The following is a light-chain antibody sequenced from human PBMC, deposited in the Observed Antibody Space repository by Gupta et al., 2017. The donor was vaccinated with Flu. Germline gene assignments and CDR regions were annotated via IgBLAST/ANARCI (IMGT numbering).Light chain of an antibody. CDR3: QQRGSWPVT. Sequence: EIVLTQSPATLPLSLGEGATLSCRASDTNSTYLAWYQQKPGQAPRLLIYDASSRATGIPARFSGSGSGTDFTLTISRLEPEDFAVYYCQQRGSWPVTFGHGTKVEIK. V-gene: IGKV3-11*01. J-gene: IGKJ1*01. CDR1: DTNSTY. CDR2: DAS.